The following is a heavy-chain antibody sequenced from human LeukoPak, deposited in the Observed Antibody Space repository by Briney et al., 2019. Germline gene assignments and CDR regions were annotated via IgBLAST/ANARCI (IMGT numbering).Heavy chain of an antibody. Sequence: GGSLRLSCAASGFTFSSYSMNWVRQAPGKGLEWVSSISSSSSYIYYADPVKGRFTISRDNAKNSLYLQMNSLRAEDTAVYYCARASFAMVRGVGFDPWGQGTLVTVSS. CDR1: GFTFSSYS. CDR2: ISSSSSYI. V-gene: IGHV3-21*01. J-gene: IGHJ5*02. D-gene: IGHD3-10*01. CDR3: ARASFAMVRGVGFDP.